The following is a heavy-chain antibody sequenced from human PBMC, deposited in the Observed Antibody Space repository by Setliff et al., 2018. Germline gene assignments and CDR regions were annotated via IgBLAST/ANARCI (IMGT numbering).Heavy chain of an antibody. J-gene: IGHJ3*02. V-gene: IGHV4-39*07. D-gene: IGHD1-26*01. CDR3: ARGGDSGSYFLANHDAFDI. CDR2: IHYSGST. CDR1: GGSISSSSYY. Sequence: SETLSLTCTVSGGSISSSSYYWGWIRQPPGKGLEWIGSIHYSGSTYYNPSLKSRVTISIDTSKNQFSLKLSSVTAADTAMYYCARGGDSGSYFLANHDAFDIWGQGTMVTVSS.